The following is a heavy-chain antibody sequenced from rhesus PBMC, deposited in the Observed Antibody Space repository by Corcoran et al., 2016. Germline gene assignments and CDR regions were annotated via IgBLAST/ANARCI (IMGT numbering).Heavy chain of an antibody. CDR3: ATLWEVVSDY. Sequence: EVQLVQSGAEVKKPGASVKISCKASGYTFTDYYLHWVRQAPGKGLEWMGRVDPEDGEAIHGQKCQDIVTNTADTSTDTDYMELSSLRSEDTALDYCATLWEVVSDYWGQGVLVTVSS. CDR1: GYTFTDYY. CDR2: VDPEDGEA. D-gene: IGHD2-21*01. V-gene: IGHV1-111*02. J-gene: IGHJ4*01.